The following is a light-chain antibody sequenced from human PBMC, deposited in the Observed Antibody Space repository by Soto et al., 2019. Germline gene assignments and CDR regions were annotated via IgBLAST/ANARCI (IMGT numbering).Light chain of an antibody. J-gene: IGKJ1*01. CDR1: QGISSY. CDR2: AAS. CDR3: QHYNSYAAA. Sequence: AILLRPSQSSLCASSGARVTMNRRASQGISSYLAWYQQKPGKAPKLLIYAASTLQSGVPSRFSGSGSGTEFTLTISSLQPDDFATYYCQHYNSYAAAFGQGTKVDIK. V-gene: IGKV1-8*01.